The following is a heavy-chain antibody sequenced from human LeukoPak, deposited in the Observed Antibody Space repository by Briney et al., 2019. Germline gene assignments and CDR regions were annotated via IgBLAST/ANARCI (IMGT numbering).Heavy chain of an antibody. Sequence: SETLSFTCTVSGGSISSYYWSWIRQPAGKGLEWIGRIYTSGSTNYNPSLKSRVTMSVDTSKNQFSLKLSSVTAADTAVYYCARDHPYLYGSNSPVMSFDIWGQGTMVTVSS. V-gene: IGHV4-4*07. J-gene: IGHJ3*02. D-gene: IGHD2-2*01. CDR2: IYTSGST. CDR3: ARDHPYLYGSNSPVMSFDI. CDR1: GGSISSYY.